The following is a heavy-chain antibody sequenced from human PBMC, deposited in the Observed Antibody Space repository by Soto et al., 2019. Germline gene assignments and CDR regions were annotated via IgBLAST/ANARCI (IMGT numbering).Heavy chain of an antibody. CDR2: ISKSDYT. D-gene: IGHD2-2*01. CDR1: GFAFNNYG. V-gene: IGHV3-21*01. CDR3: AREDSIIIPAVSDF. J-gene: IGHJ4*02. Sequence: GGSLRLSCTVSGFAFNNYGINWVRQAPGQGLEWVSSISKSDYTYYSDSVKGRFAISRDNAKSSVSLQMNTLKVEDTAVYYCAREDSIIIPAVSDFWGRGTLVTVSS.